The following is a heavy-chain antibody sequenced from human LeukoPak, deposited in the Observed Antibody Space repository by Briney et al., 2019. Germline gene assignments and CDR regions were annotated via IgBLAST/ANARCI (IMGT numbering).Heavy chain of an antibody. J-gene: IGHJ3*02. CDR3: AREGSYSSGWYYALDI. Sequence: GSLRLSCAASGFTFSSKSMNWVRQAPGKGLEWVSYISSSSDSMQYADSVKGRFTISRDNAKNSLYLQMSSLRVEDTAVYYCAREGSYSSGWYYALDIWGQGTMVTVSS. CDR1: GFTFSSKS. CDR2: ISSSSDSM. V-gene: IGHV3-48*04. D-gene: IGHD6-19*01.